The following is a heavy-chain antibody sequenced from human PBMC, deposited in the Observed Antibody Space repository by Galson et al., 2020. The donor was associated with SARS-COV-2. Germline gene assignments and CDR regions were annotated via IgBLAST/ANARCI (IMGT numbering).Heavy chain of an antibody. CDR3: VNLGYSGSQ. V-gene: IGHV3-49*04. CDR1: GLTFADYT. CDR2: IRRRDYGGAT. D-gene: IGHD1-26*01. J-gene: IGHJ4*02. Sequence: GGSLRFSCQTSGLTFADYTWSWVRQAPGKGLEWVGFIRRRDYGGATETAASVRDRFTISRDDSKGVAYLQMNSLMTEDTAMYYCVNLGYSGSQWGQGTLVTVSS.